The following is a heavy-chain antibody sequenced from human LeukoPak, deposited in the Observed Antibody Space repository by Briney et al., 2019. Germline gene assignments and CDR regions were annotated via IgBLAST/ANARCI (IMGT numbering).Heavy chain of an antibody. J-gene: IGHJ4*02. CDR2: INTDGSST. D-gene: IGHD4-23*01. CDR3: ARDYGGNSDFDY. CDR1: GFTVSSNY. V-gene: IGHV3-74*01. Sequence: GGSLRLSCAASGFTVSSNYMNWVRQAPGKGLVWVSRINTDGSSTSYADSVKGRFTISRDNAKNTLYLQMNSLRAEDTAVYYCARDYGGNSDFDYWGQGTLVTVSS.